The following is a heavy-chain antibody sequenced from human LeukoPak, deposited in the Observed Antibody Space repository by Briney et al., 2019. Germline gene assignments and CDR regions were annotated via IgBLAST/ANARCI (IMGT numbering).Heavy chain of an antibody. CDR1: GFTFDDYG. V-gene: IGHV3-20*04. Sequence: GGSLRLSWAASGFTFDDYGMSWVRPAPGKGLEWVSGINWNGGSTGYVDSVKGRFTISRDNAKNALYLQMDSLRAEDTALYCCAKPVGYDSSGFDYWGQGTLVTVSS. D-gene: IGHD3-22*01. J-gene: IGHJ4*02. CDR2: INWNGGST. CDR3: AKPVGYDSSGFDY.